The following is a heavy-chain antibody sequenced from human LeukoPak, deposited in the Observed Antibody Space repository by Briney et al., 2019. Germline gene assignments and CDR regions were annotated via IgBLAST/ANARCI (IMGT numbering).Heavy chain of an antibody. Sequence: WASVKVSCKASGYTFTSYGISWVRQAPGQGLEWMAWISAYNGNTNYAQKLQGRVTMTTDTSTSTAYMELRSLMSDDTAVYYGARDRFTGTGYYYYYMDVWGKGTTVTVSS. CDR1: GYTFTSYG. CDR2: ISAYNGNT. J-gene: IGHJ6*03. CDR3: ARDRFTGTGYYYYYMDV. D-gene: IGHD1-1*01. V-gene: IGHV1-18*01.